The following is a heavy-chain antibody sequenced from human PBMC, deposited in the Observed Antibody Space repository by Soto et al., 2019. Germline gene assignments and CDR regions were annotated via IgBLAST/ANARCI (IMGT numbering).Heavy chain of an antibody. J-gene: IGHJ4*02. V-gene: IGHV3-30-3*01. D-gene: IGHD4-17*01. CDR2: ISYDGSNK. CDR3: ARGPTTVTPGGPIDY. Sequence: QVQLVESGGGVVQPGRSLRLSCAASGFTFSSYAMHWVRQAPGKGLEWVAVISYDGSNKYYTDSVKGRVTISRDNSKNTLYLQMNSLGAEDTAVYYCARGPTTVTPGGPIDYWGQGTLVTVSS. CDR1: GFTFSSYA.